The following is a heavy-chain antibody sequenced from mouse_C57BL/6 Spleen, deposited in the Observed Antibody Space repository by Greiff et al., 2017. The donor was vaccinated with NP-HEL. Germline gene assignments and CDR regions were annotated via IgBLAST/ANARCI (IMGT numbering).Heavy chain of an antibody. CDR2: ISSGSSTI. J-gene: IGHJ2*01. CDR1: GFTFSDYG. Sequence: VMLVESGGGLVKPGGSLKLSCAASGFTFSDYGMHWVRQAPEKGLEWVAYISSGSSTIYYADTVKGRFTISRDNAKNTLFLQMTSLRSEDTALYYCAPGSTQWYFDYWGQGTTLTVSS. V-gene: IGHV5-17*01. D-gene: IGHD1-1*01. CDR3: APGSTQWYFDY.